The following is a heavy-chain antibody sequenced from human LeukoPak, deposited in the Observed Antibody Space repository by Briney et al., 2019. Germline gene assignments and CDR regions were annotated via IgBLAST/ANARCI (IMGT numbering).Heavy chain of an antibody. CDR3: AREKTYYDYVWGSYRYSNFDY. CDR1: GYTFTSHY. V-gene: IGHV1-18*04. Sequence: ASVKVSCKASGYTFTSHYMHWVRQAPGQGLEWMGWISAYNGNTNYAQKLQGRVTMTTDTSTSTAYMELRSLRSDDTAVYYCAREKTYYDYVWGSYRYSNFDYWGQGTLVTVSS. D-gene: IGHD3-16*02. CDR2: ISAYNGNT. J-gene: IGHJ4*02.